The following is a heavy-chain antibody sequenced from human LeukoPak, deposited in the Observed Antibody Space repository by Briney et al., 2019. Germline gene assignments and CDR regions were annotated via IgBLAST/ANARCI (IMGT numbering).Heavy chain of an antibody. J-gene: IGHJ4*02. CDR3: ARGSLVRYYGSGSYRTRAGFDY. D-gene: IGHD3-10*01. Sequence: GGSLRLSCAASGFTFSSYGMSWVRQAPGKGLEWVSAISGSGGSTYYADSVKGRFTISRDNSKNTLYLQMNSLRAEDTAVYYCARGSLVRYYGSGSYRTRAGFDYWGQGTRVTVSS. V-gene: IGHV3-23*01. CDR2: ISGSGGST. CDR1: GFTFSSYG.